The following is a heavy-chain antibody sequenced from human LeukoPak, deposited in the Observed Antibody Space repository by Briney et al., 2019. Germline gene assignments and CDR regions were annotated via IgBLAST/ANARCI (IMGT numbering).Heavy chain of an antibody. D-gene: IGHD5-24*01. J-gene: IGHJ4*02. Sequence: GGSLRLSCAASGFTFSNYWMTWFRQAPGKGLEWVANIKQDGSEKYYLDSVKGRFTIPRDNAKNSLFLQMNSLRDEDTAVYYCTRTPDGPDYWGQGALVTVS. CDR3: TRTPDGPDY. CDR2: IKQDGSEK. V-gene: IGHV3-7*03. CDR1: GFTFSNYW.